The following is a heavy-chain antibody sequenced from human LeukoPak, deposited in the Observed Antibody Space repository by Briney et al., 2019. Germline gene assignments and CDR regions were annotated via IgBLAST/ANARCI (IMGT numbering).Heavy chain of an antibody. CDR3: AKDSWRDGYNLIEYYFDY. Sequence: PGGSLRLSCAASGFTFSSYGMHWVRQAPGKGLEWVAVISYDGSNKYYADSVKGRFTISRDNSKNTLYLQMNSLRAEDTAVYYCAKDSWRDGYNLIEYYFDYWGQGTLVTVSS. J-gene: IGHJ4*02. D-gene: IGHD5-24*01. CDR2: ISYDGSNK. CDR1: GFTFSSYG. V-gene: IGHV3-30*18.